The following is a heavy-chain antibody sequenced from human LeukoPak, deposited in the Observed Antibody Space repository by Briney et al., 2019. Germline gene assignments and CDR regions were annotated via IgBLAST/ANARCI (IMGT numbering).Heavy chain of an antibody. CDR3: ARASPARIAVADY. V-gene: IGHV3-33*01. CDR2: IWYDGSNK. D-gene: IGHD6-19*01. Sequence: GGSLRLSCAASGFTFSSYGMHWVRQAPGKGLEWVAVIWYDGSNKYYADSVKGRFTISRDNSKNTLYLQMNSLRAEDTAVYYCARASPARIAVADYWGQGTLVTVSS. CDR1: GFTFSSYG. J-gene: IGHJ4*02.